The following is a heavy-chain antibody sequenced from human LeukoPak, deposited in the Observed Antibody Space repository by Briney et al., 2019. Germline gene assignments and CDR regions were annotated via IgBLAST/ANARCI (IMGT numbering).Heavy chain of an antibody. CDR2: ISYDGSNK. V-gene: IGHV3-30*18. D-gene: IGHD6-19*01. CDR3: AKVGSGWPGYYFDY. J-gene: IGHJ4*02. CDR1: GVTFSSYG. Sequence: AGGSLRLSCAASGVTFSSYGMHWVRQAPGKGLEWVAVISYDGSNKYYADSVKGRFTISRDNSKNTLYLQMGSLRGEDMAVYYCAKVGSGWPGYYFDYWGQGTLVTVSS.